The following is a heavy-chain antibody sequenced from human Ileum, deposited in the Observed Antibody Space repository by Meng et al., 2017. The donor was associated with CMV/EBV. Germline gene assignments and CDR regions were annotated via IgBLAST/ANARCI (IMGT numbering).Heavy chain of an antibody. Sequence: FSLTSSPVGGGWIRQPPGKALEWLAFIYWDDDKRYNPSLKNRLTITKDAPKNQVALTVTNMDPADTATYYCVHRKDYSGNWNGGSADFWGQGALVTVSS. CDR1: FSLTSSPVG. D-gene: IGHD1-1*01. V-gene: IGHV2-5*02. CDR2: IYWDDDK. CDR3: VHRKDYSGNWNGGSADF. J-gene: IGHJ4*02.